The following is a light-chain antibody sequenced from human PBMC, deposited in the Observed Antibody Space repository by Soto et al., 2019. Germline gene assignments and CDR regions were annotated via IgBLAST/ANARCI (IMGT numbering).Light chain of an antibody. CDR2: DAS. V-gene: IGKV3-11*01. Sequence: EIVLTQSPATLSLSPGERATLSCRASQSVSSYLAWYQQKPGQAPRLLIYDASNRATGIPARFSGSGSGTEFTLTISSLQFEDFAVYYCQQYTNWPTFGQGTKVDIK. CDR3: QQYTNWPT. J-gene: IGKJ1*01. CDR1: QSVSSY.